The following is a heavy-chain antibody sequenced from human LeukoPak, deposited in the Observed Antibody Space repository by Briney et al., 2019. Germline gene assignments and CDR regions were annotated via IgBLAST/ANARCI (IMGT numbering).Heavy chain of an antibody. V-gene: IGHV3-21*01. CDR1: GFTFSSYS. D-gene: IGHD4-17*01. Sequence: GGSLRLSCAASGFTFSSYSMNWVRQAPGKGLEWVSSISSSSSYIYYADSVKGRFTISRDNAKNSLYLQTNSLRAEDTAVYYCARARVRTVTRDGAFDIWGQGTIVTVSS. CDR3: ARARVRTVTRDGAFDI. CDR2: ISSSSSYI. J-gene: IGHJ3*02.